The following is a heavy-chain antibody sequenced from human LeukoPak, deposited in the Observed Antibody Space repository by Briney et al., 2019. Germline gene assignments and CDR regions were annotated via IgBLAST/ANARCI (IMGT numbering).Heavy chain of an antibody. D-gene: IGHD3-22*01. CDR2: INHSGST. Sequence: SETLSLTCAVYGGSFSGYYWSWIRQPPGKGLEWIGEINHSGSTNYNPSLKSRVTISVDTSKNQFSLKLSSVTAADTAVYYCASISHSTYYYDSSGSAEFDYWGQGTLVTVSS. V-gene: IGHV4-34*01. CDR1: GGSFSGYY. J-gene: IGHJ4*02. CDR3: ASISHSTYYYDSSGSAEFDY.